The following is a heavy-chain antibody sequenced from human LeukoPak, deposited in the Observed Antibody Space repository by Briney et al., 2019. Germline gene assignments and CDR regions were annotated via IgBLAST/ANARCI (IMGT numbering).Heavy chain of an antibody. J-gene: IGHJ4*02. Sequence: GASVKVSCKASGYTFTSYDINWVRQATGQGLEWMGWMNPNSGNTGYAQKFQGRVTMTRNTSISTAYMELSSLRFEDTAVYYCARRPLLYYDSSQETLDYWGQGTLVTVSS. D-gene: IGHD3-22*01. CDR2: MNPNSGNT. CDR1: GYTFTSYD. CDR3: ARRPLLYYDSSQETLDY. V-gene: IGHV1-8*01.